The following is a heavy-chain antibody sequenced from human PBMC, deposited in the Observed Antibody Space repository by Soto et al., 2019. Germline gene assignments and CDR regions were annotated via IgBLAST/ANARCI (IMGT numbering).Heavy chain of an antibody. CDR1: GFTFSNDW. CDR2: INSDGNIK. CDR3: ARLPVTAVTSIDY. Sequence: EVQLVESGGGLVQPGGSLRLSCAASGFTFSNDWMHWVRQAPGKGLVWVSRINSDGNIKDYADSVKGRFTISRDNARNRLYLQVNSLTDEDTAVYYCARLPVTAVTSIDYWGQGTLVSVSS. J-gene: IGHJ4*02. D-gene: IGHD2-21*02. V-gene: IGHV3-74*01.